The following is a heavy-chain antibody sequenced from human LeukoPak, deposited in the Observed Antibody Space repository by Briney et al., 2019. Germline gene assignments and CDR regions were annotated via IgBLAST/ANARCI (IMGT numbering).Heavy chain of an antibody. V-gene: IGHV3-48*01. CDR1: GFTFSSYW. Sequence: GGSLRLSCAASGFTFSSYWMNWVRQAPGKGLEWVSYISTNTTTIYYADSVKGRFTISRDNAKNSLYLQMNSLRAEDTAVYYCARDLFRKGAFDIWGQGTMVTVSS. J-gene: IGHJ3*02. D-gene: IGHD2-21*01. CDR2: ISTNTTTI. CDR3: ARDLFRKGAFDI.